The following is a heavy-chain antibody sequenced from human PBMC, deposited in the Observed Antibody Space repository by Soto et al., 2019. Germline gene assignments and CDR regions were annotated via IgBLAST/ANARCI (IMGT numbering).Heavy chain of an antibody. CDR3: ARVDHSGNSYPTAYFYDYGMDV. CDR1: GGTFSNYA. CDR2: IIPIFGIP. D-gene: IGHD1-26*01. J-gene: IGHJ6*02. Sequence: RASVKVSCKASGGTFSNYAISWVRQAPGQGLEWMGGIIPIFGIPNYAQKFQGRVTIIADESTSTVYMELSSLRSEDTAVYYCARVDHSGNSYPTAYFYDYGMDVWGQGTTVTVSS. V-gene: IGHV1-69*13.